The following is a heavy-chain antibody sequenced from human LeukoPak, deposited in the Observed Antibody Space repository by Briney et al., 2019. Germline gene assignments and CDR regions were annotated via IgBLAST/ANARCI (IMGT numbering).Heavy chain of an antibody. V-gene: IGHV3-23*01. D-gene: IGHD3-10*01. CDR1: GFTFSTYG. CDR2: ISGSGGST. Sequence: GGSLRLSCAASGFTFSTYGMSWVRQAPGKGLEWVSAISGSGGSTYYADSVKGRFTISRDNSKNTLYLQMNSLRAEDTAVYYCAKEAGDYYGSGSYDYWGQGTLVTVSS. CDR3: AKEAGDYYGSGSYDY. J-gene: IGHJ4*02.